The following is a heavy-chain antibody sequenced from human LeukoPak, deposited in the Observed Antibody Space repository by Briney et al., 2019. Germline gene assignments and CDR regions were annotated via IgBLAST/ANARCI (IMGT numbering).Heavy chain of an antibody. CDR3: ARSDDYSNYVSLSFDP. Sequence: SETLSLTCTVSGGSIRSSYYYWSWIRQHPGKGLEWIGYIYYSGSTYYNPSLKSRVTISVDTSKNQFSLKLSSVTAADTAVYYCARSDDYSNYVSLSFDPWGQGTLVTVSS. V-gene: IGHV4-31*03. J-gene: IGHJ5*02. CDR2: IYYSGST. CDR1: GGSIRSSYYY. D-gene: IGHD4-11*01.